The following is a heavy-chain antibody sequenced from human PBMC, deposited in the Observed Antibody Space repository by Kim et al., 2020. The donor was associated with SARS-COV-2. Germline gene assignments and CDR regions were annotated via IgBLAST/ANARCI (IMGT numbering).Heavy chain of an antibody. V-gene: IGHV3-23*01. Sequence: YADSVKGRFTISRDNSKNTLYLQMNSLRAEDTAVYYCAKDFAYSSSSGDYWGQGTLVTVSS. J-gene: IGHJ4*02. CDR3: AKDFAYSSSSGDY. D-gene: IGHD6-6*01.